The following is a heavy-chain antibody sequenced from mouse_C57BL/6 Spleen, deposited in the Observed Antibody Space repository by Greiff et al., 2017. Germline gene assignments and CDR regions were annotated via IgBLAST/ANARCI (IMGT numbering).Heavy chain of an antibody. V-gene: IGHV1-39*01. CDR3: ARGNYYYGSTDYFGY. D-gene: IGHD1-1*01. CDR2: INPNYGTT. Sequence: EVQLQESGPELVKPGASVKISCKASGYSFTDYNMNWVKQSNGKSLEWIGVINPNYGTTSYNQKFKGKATLTVEQSSSTAYMQLNILTSEDSAVSYCARGNYYYGSTDYFGYWGQGTTLTVAS. CDR1: GYSFTDYN. J-gene: IGHJ2*01.